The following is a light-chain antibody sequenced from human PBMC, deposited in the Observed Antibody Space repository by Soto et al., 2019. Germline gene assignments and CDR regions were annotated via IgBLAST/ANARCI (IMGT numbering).Light chain of an antibody. J-gene: IGKJ1*01. CDR3: QHYNSYSEA. CDR1: QTISSW. Sequence: IQVTQSPSSLSASVGDRVTITCRASQTISSWLAWYQQKPGKAPKLLIYKASTLKSGVPSRFSGSGSGTEFTLTISSLQPDDFATYYCQHYNSYSEAFXQGTKVNIK. CDR2: KAS. V-gene: IGKV1-5*03.